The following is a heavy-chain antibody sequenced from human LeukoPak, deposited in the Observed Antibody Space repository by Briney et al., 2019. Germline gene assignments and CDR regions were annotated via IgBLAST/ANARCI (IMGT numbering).Heavy chain of an antibody. V-gene: IGHV3-66*01. J-gene: IGHJ4*02. CDR1: GFTVSSNY. CDR2: IYSSGST. CDR3: AKVGPSNAWYLDY. D-gene: IGHD4-11*01. Sequence: GGSLRLSCAASGFTVSSNYMSWVRQAPGKGLEWVSVIYSSGSTYYADSVKGRFTISRDNSKNTLYLQMNSLRAEDTAVYYCAKVGPSNAWYLDYWGQGTLVTVSS.